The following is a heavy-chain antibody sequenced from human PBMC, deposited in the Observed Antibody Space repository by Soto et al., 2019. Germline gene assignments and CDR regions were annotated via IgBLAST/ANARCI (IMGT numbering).Heavy chain of an antibody. V-gene: IGHV3-23*01. D-gene: IGHD2-2*01. CDR1: GFTFINYA. Sequence: EVQLLESGGGLVQPGGSLRLSCAGSGFTFINYAMNWVRQASGKGLEWVSSISGGGDATFFADSVRGRFTISRDNSKNTVTLQMNSLGVDDTAVYYCARKILGSTSRPNYWYFDLWGRGTLVTVSS. CDR3: ARKILGSTSRPNYWYFDL. J-gene: IGHJ2*01. CDR2: ISGGGDAT.